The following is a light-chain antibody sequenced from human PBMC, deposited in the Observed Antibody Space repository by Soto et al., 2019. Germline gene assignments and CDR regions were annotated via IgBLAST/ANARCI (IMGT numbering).Light chain of an antibody. V-gene: IGKV3-20*01. CDR2: GTS. CDR3: QQYGSSLVT. Sequence: DIVLTQSPGTLSLSPGERATLSCRASQSVSSKYLAWYQQKPGQAPRVLIYGTSIRASGVPERFSGGWSGTDFTLTITRLEPEDFAVYYCQQYGSSLVTFGPGTKVDFK. J-gene: IGKJ3*01. CDR1: QSVSSKY.